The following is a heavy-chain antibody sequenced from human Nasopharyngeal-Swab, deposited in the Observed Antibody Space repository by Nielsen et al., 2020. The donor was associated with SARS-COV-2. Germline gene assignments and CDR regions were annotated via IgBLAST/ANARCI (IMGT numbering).Heavy chain of an antibody. D-gene: IGHD2-15*01. CDR1: GFSFSSYS. CDR2: ISSSSSYI. Sequence: GESLKISCAASGFSFSSYSMNWVRQAPGKGLEWVSSISSSSSYIYYADSVKGRFTISRDNAKNSLYLQMNSLRAEDTAVYYCARVENIVAGYGMDVWGQGTTVTVSS. CDR3: ARVENIVAGYGMDV. J-gene: IGHJ6*02. V-gene: IGHV3-21*01.